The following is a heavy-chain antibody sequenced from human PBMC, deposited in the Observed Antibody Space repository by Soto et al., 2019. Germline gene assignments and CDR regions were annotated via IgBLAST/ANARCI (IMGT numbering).Heavy chain of an antibody. D-gene: IGHD4-4*01. CDR2: ISSSGSTI. V-gene: IGHV3-48*03. CDR1: GFTFSSYE. CDR3: ARGRRASTLDY. J-gene: IGHJ4*02. Sequence: GGSLRLSCAASGFTFSSYEMNWVRQAPGKGLEWVSYISSSGSTIYYADSVKGRFTISRDNAKNSLYLQMNSLRAEDTAVYYCARGRRASTLDYWGQGTLVTVSS.